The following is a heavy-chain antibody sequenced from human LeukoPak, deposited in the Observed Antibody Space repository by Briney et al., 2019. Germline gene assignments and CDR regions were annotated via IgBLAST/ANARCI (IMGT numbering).Heavy chain of an antibody. CDR1: GFTFSNAW. D-gene: IGHD4-17*01. CDR3: TTLRTTVTTFPDY. J-gene: IGHJ4*02. Sequence: PGGSLRLSCAASGFTFSNAWMSWVRQAPGKGLEWVGRIKSKTDGGTTDYAAPVKGRFTISRDDSKNTLYLQMNSLKTEDTAVYYCTTLRTTVTTFPDYWGQGTLVTVSS. CDR2: IKSKTDGGTT. V-gene: IGHV3-15*01.